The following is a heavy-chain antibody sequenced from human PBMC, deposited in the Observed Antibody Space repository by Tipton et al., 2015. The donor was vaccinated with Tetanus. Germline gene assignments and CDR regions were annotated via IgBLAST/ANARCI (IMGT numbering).Heavy chain of an antibody. CDR2: IYYSGST. J-gene: IGHJ4*02. Sequence: GLVKPSETLSLTCTVSGGSISSYYWSWIRQPPGKGLEWIGYIYYSGSTNYNPSLKSRVTISVDTSKNQFSLKLSSVTAADTAVYYCARAPGVVTAIYYFDYWGQGTLVTVSS. CDR1: GGSISSYY. V-gene: IGHV4-59*01. D-gene: IGHD2-21*02. CDR3: ARAPGVVTAIYYFDY.